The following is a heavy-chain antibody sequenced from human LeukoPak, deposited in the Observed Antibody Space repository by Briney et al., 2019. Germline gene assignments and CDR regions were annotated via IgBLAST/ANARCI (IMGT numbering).Heavy chain of an antibody. Sequence: SETLSLTCAVYGGSFSGYYWSWIRQPPGKGLEWIGYIYYSGSTNYNPSLKSRVTISVDTSKNQFSLKLSSVTAADTAVYYCARSHYDSSGYYYWGQGTLVTVSS. D-gene: IGHD3-22*01. J-gene: IGHJ4*02. CDR1: GGSFSGYY. CDR3: ARSHYDSSGYYY. CDR2: IYYSGST. V-gene: IGHV4-59*01.